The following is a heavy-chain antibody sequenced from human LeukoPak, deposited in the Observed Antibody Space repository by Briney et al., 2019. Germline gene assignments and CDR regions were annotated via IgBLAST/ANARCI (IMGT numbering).Heavy chain of an antibody. CDR2: IYTSGST. CDR3: ARDSSSWFTSWGNWFDP. Sequence: SETLCLTCTVSGGSISSGIYYWSWIRQPAGKGLEWIGRIYTSGSTNYNPSLKSRVTISVDTSKNQFSLKLSSVTAVDTAVYYCARDSSSWFTSWGNWFDPWGQGTLVTVSS. CDR1: GGSISSGIYY. J-gene: IGHJ5*02. V-gene: IGHV4-61*02. D-gene: IGHD6-13*01.